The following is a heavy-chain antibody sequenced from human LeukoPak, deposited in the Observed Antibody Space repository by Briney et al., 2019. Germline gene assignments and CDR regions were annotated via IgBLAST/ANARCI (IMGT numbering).Heavy chain of an antibody. CDR3: VRNGRYSVDY. V-gene: IGHV4-34*01. J-gene: IGHJ4*02. Sequence: PSETLSLTCAVYGGSFSGYYWSWIRQPPGKGLEWIGEINHSGSTNYNPSLKSRVTISVDTSKNQFSLKLSSVTAADTAVYYCVRNGRYSVDYWGQGTLVTVSS. CDR2: INHSGST. D-gene: IGHD2-15*01. CDR1: GGSFSGYY.